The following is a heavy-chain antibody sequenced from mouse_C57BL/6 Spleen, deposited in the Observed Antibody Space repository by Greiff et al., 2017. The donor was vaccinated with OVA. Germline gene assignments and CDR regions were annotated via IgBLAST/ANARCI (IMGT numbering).Heavy chain of an antibody. CDR1: GFSLTSYG. CDR3: ARTGYGSSSFAY. V-gene: IGHV2-2*01. D-gene: IGHD1-1*01. CDR2: IWSGGST. J-gene: IGHJ3*01. Sequence: VQVVESGPGLVQPSQSLSITCTVSGFSLTSYGVHWVRQSPGKGLEWLGVIWSGGSTAYNAAFISRLSISKDNSKSQVFFKMNSLQADDTAIYYCARTGYGSSSFAYWGQGTLVTVSA.